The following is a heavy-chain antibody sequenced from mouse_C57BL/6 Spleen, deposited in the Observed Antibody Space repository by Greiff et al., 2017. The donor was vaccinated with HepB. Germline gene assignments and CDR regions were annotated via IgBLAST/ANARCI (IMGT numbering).Heavy chain of an antibody. D-gene: IGHD2-4*01. CDR1: GYTFTSYW. Sequence: QVQLKQPGAELVKPGASVKMSCKASGYTFTSYWITWVKQRPGQGLEWIGDIYPGSGSTNYNEKFKSKATLTVDTSSSTAYMQLSSLTSEDSAVYYCARVYDYGYYFDYWGQGTTLTVSS. J-gene: IGHJ2*01. CDR2: IYPGSGST. V-gene: IGHV1-55*01. CDR3: ARVYDYGYYFDY.